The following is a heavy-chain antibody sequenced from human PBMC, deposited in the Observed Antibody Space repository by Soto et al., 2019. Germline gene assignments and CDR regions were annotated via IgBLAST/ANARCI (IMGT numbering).Heavy chain of an antibody. Sequence: GASVKVSCKASGGTFSSYAIIWVRQAPGQGLEWMGGIIPIFGTANYAQKFQGRVTITADESTSTAYMELSSLRSEDTAVYYCARVLNGSYLIGLLDYWGQGTLVTVSS. CDR1: GGTFSSYA. D-gene: IGHD1-26*01. CDR2: IIPIFGTA. J-gene: IGHJ4*02. CDR3: ARVLNGSYLIGLLDY. V-gene: IGHV1-69*13.